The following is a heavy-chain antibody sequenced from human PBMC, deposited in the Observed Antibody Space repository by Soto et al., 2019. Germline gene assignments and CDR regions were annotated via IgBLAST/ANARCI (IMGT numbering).Heavy chain of an antibody. CDR1: GGTFSSYA. Sequence: QVQLVQSGAEVKKPGSSVKVSCKASGGTFSSYAISWVRQAPGQGLEWMGGIIPIFGTANYAQKFPGRVTITADESTSTAYMERSSLRSEDTDVYYCARGEQQLVGGYYFDYWGQGTLVTVSP. V-gene: IGHV1-69*01. D-gene: IGHD6-13*01. CDR2: IIPIFGTA. J-gene: IGHJ4*02. CDR3: ARGEQQLVGGYYFDY.